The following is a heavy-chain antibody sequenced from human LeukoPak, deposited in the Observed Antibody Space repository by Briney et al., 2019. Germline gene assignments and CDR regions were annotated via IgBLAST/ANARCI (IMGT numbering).Heavy chain of an antibody. CDR3: ARLQAVARAFDI. CDR1: GGSISSYY. D-gene: IGHD6-19*01. J-gene: IGHJ3*02. CDR2: IYYSGST. V-gene: IGHV4-59*01. Sequence: SETLSLTCTVSGGSISSYYWSWIRQPPGKGLEWIGYIYYSGSTNYNPSLKSRVTISVDTSKNQFSLKLSSVTAADTAVYYCARLQAVARAFDIWGQGTMVTVSS.